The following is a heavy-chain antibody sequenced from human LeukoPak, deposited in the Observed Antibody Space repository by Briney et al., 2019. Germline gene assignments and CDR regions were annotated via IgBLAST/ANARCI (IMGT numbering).Heavy chain of an antibody. CDR1: GFTFSSYW. J-gene: IGHJ3*02. CDR2: IKQDGSEK. CDR3: ARSGDTAMVSDAFDI. V-gene: IGHV3-7*01. D-gene: IGHD5-18*01. Sequence: GGSLRLSCAAPGFTFSSYWMSWVRQAPGKGLEWVANIKQDGSEKYYVDSVKGRFTISRDNAKNSLYLQMNSLRAEDTAVCYCARSGDTAMVSDAFDIWGQGTMVTVSS.